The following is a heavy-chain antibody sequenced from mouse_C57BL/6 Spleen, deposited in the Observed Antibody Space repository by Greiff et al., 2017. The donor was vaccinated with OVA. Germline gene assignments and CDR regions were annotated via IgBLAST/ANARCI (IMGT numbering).Heavy chain of an antibody. Sequence: EVKLEESGGGLVQPGGSLSLSCAASGFTFTDYYMSWVRQPPGKALEWLGFIRNKANGYTTEYSASVKGRFTISRDNSQSILYLQMNALRAEDSATYYCATVVAEWYFDVWGTGTTVTVSS. V-gene: IGHV7-3*01. CDR1: GFTFTDYY. J-gene: IGHJ1*03. CDR3: ATVVAEWYFDV. D-gene: IGHD1-1*01. CDR2: IRNKANGYTT.